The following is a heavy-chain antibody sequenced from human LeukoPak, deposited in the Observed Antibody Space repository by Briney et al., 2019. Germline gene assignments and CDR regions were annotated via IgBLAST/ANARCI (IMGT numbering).Heavy chain of an antibody. J-gene: IGHJ4*02. D-gene: IGHD5-12*01. Sequence: SETLSLTCTVSGGSISSYYWGWIRQPPGKGLEWIGSIYYSGSTYYNPSLKGRVTISGDTSKNQFSLKLSSVTAADTAVYYCARHYSGYDHWGQGTLVAVSS. CDR1: GGSISSYY. CDR3: ARHYSGYDH. CDR2: IYYSGST. V-gene: IGHV4-39*01.